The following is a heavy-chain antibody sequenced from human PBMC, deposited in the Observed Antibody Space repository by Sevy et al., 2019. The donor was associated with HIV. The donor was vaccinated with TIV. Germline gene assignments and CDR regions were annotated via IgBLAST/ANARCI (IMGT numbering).Heavy chain of an antibody. CDR1: GFTLSSYW. V-gene: IGHV3-7*04. J-gene: IGHJ4*02. D-gene: IGHD2-2*01. CDR2: IKQDGSEK. Sequence: GGSLRLSCAASGFTLSSYWMSWVRQAPGKGLEWVANIKQDGSEKYYVDSVKGRFTISRDNAKNSLYLQMNSLRAEDTAVYYGARGRLDCSSTSCYEYYFDYWGQGTLVTVSS. CDR3: ARGRLDCSSTSCYEYYFDY.